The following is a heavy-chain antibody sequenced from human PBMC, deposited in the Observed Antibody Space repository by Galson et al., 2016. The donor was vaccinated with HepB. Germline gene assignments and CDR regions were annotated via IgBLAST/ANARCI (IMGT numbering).Heavy chain of an antibody. CDR1: GATFNTYA. J-gene: IGHJ6*02. D-gene: IGHD6-13*01. V-gene: IGHV1-69*13. CDR2: IIPSFGTA. Sequence: SVKVSCKASGATFNTYAISWVRQAPGQGLEWMGGIIPSFGTAHYAQKFQGRVTISADESTSTAYMELSSLRFEDTAVYYCARKGYERGNYYYDYIEMDVWGQGTTVTVSS. CDR3: ARKGYERGNYYYDYIEMDV.